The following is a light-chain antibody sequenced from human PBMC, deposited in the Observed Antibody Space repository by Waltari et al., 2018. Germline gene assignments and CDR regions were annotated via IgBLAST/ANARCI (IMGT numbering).Light chain of an antibody. J-gene: IGKJ2*01. V-gene: IGKV3-15*01. CDR1: QDGSTN. Sequence: RAIQDGSTNLDWYQQKPGQAPRLLMYGASTRATDIPARFSGSGSGTEFTLTISSLQPEDFAIYYCQQYNNWPPQAAFGQGTKLEIK. CDR2: GAS. CDR3: QQYNNWPPQAA.